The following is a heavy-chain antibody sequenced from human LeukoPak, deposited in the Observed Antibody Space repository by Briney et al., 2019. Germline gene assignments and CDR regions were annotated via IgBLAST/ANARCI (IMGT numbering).Heavy chain of an antibody. D-gene: IGHD3-3*01. CDR1: GGSFSGYY. V-gene: IGHV4-34*01. J-gene: IGHJ5*02. CDR3: AKDWSIFGARDWFDP. Sequence: SETLSLTCAVYGGSFSGYYWSWIRQPPGKGLEWIGEINHSGSTNYKPSLKSRVTISIDTSKNQFSLKLSSVTAADTAMYYCAKDWSIFGARDWFDPWGQGILVTVSS. CDR2: INHSGST.